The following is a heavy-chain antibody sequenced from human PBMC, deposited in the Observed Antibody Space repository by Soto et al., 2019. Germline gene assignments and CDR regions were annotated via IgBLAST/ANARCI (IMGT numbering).Heavy chain of an antibody. V-gene: IGHV3-23*01. J-gene: IGHJ4*02. D-gene: IGHD5-12*01. CDR3: AKWSGYGDL. CDR2: ISVTGDTT. CDR1: GFTISTYS. Sequence: EVQLLESGGGLVQPGGSLRLSCAASGFTISTYSITWVRQTPAKGLEWVSGISVTGDTTFYADSEKGRFTISRDNSKNTVYLQMHSLRVEDTAVYYCAKWSGYGDLWGQGTLVTVSS.